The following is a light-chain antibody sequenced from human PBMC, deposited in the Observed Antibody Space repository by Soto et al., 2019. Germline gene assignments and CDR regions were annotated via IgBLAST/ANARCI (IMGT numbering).Light chain of an antibody. Sequence: DIQMAQSPSTLSASVGDRVTITCRASQSISTWLAWYQQKPGKAPKLLIYMASTLESGVPSRFSGSGSGTEFTLTISSLQPDDFAPYYCRHYNSYLETFGQGTRVEIK. CDR1: QSISTW. CDR3: RHYNSYLET. J-gene: IGKJ1*01. V-gene: IGKV1-5*03. CDR2: MAS.